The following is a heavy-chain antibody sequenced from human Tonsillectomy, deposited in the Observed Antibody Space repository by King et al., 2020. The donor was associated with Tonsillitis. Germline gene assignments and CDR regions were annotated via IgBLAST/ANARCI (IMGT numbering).Heavy chain of an antibody. V-gene: IGHV3-15*05. D-gene: IGHD3-10*01. CDR1: GFTFSDGW. Sequence: DVQLVESGGGLVKPGESLRLSCAASGFTFSDGWMSWIRQAPGKGLEWVGHIKPKPDGGTTAYAASVKGRFTISRDDSKSTLYLQMDSLKTEDTAFYYCVQGVGDYWGQGTLVTVSS. CDR2: IKPKPDGGTT. J-gene: IGHJ4*02. CDR3: VQGVGDY.